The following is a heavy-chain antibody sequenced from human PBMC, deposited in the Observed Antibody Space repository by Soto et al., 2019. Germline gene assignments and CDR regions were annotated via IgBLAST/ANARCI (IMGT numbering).Heavy chain of an antibody. CDR2: MHTSGST. Sequence: QMQLQESGPGLVKPSETLSLTCTVSGGSIRGYYWSCIRQSAGMRLEWIGRMHTSGSTNYNPSLKSRVTISVDMSKNQISLKLTSVTAADTALYYCVRASMPKAHFDSWGQGTLVTVSS. CDR1: GGSIRGYY. J-gene: IGHJ4*02. V-gene: IGHV4-4*07. D-gene: IGHD2-2*01. CDR3: VRASMPKAHFDS.